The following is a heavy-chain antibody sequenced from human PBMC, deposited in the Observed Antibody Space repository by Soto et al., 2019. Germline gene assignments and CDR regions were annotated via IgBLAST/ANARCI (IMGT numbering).Heavy chain of an antibody. V-gene: IGHV3-20*04. CDR3: ARRRGYNSGDQVDY. CDR1: GFTFDDYG. CDR2: INWNGGST. J-gene: IGHJ4*02. Sequence: EVQLVESGGGVVRPGGSLRLSCAASGFTFDDYGMNWVRQAPGKGLEWVSGINWNGGSTAYADSVKGRFTISRDNAKNSLYLQMNSLRAEDTALYYCARRRGYNSGDQVDYWGQGTLVTVSS. D-gene: IGHD5-18*01.